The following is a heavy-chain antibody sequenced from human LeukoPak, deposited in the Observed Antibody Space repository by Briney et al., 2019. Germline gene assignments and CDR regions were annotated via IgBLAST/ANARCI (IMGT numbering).Heavy chain of an antibody. CDR3: ARTQSNSWLDY. J-gene: IGHJ4*02. V-gene: IGHV2-70*11. CDR2: IDWDDDK. Sequence: SGPTLLNPTQTLTLTCTFSGFSLSTTGMCVSWIRQPPGKALEWLARIDWDDDKYYSTSLKTRLNISKDTSKDQVVLTMTNMDPVDTGTYYCARTQSNSWLDYWGQGTLVTVSS. CDR1: GFSLSTTGMC. D-gene: IGHD6-13*01.